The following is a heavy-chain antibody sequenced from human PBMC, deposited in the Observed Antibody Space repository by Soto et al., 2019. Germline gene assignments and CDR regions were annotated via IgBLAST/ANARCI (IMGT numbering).Heavy chain of an antibody. D-gene: IGHD6-19*01. Sequence: QVQPVESGGGVVQPGRSLRLSCAASGFTFSRYGMHWVRQAPGRGLEWVAVIWYDGSNIYYADSVKGRFTISRDNSKYTMDLQMNSLRAEDTAVYYCARDGEQWLVGYYFDYWGQGTLVTVSS. CDR2: IWYDGSNI. CDR3: ARDGEQWLVGYYFDY. CDR1: GFTFSRYG. V-gene: IGHV3-33*01. J-gene: IGHJ4*02.